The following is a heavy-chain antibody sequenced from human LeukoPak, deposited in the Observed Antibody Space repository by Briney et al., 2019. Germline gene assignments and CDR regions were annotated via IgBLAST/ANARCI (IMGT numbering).Heavy chain of an antibody. V-gene: IGHV1-69*13. Sequence: SVKVSCKASGYTFTGYYMHWVRQAPGQGLEWMGGIIPIFGTANYAQKFQGRVTITADESTSTAYMELSSLRSEDTAVYYCARAYSSGYHPSGWGQGTLVTVSS. CDR3: ARAYSSGYHPSG. D-gene: IGHD2-15*01. CDR2: IIPIFGTA. J-gene: IGHJ4*02. CDR1: GYTFTGYY.